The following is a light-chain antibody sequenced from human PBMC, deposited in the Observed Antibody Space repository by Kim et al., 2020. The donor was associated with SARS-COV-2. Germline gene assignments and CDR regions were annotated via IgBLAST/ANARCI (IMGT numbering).Light chain of an antibody. CDR2: QDS. Sequence: SYELTQPPSVSVSPGQTATITCSGDKLGDKYACWYQQKPGQSPVLVIYQDSKRPSGIPERSSGSNSGNTATLTISGTQAMDEADYYCQACDSSTYVFGTG. CDR1: KLGDKY. J-gene: IGLJ1*01. CDR3: QACDSSTYV. V-gene: IGLV3-1*01.